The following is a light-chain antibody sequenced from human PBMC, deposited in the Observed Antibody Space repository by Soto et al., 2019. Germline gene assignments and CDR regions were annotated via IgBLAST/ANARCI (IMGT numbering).Light chain of an antibody. CDR2: RNN. CDR3: AAWDDSLHVV. Sequence: QAVVTQPPSASGTPGQRVTISCSGSSSNIGRNYVYWYQQLPGTAPKLLIYRNNQRPSGVPDRFSGSKSGTSASLAISGLRSEDEADYYCAAWDDSLHVVFGGGTKLTVL. V-gene: IGLV1-47*01. CDR1: SSNIGRNY. J-gene: IGLJ2*01.